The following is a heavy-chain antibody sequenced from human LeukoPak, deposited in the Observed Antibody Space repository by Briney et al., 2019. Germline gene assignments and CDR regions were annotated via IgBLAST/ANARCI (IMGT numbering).Heavy chain of an antibody. J-gene: IGHJ4*02. D-gene: IGHD3-22*01. V-gene: IGHV3-30-3*01. CDR2: ISYDGSNK. CDR1: GFTFSSYA. Sequence: GGSLRLFCAASGFTFSSYAMHWVRQAPGKGLEWVAVISYDGSNKYYADSVKGRFTISRDNSKNTLYLQMNSLRAEDTAVYYCARDGYDSSGCLDYWGQGTLVTVSS. CDR3: ARDGYDSSGCLDY.